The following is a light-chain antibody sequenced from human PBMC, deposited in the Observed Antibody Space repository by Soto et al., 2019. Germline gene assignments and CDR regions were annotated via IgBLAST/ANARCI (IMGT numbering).Light chain of an antibody. CDR2: GAS. CDR1: QSINSF. J-gene: IGKJ1*01. CDR3: LHHGSSLWT. V-gene: IGKV3-20*01. Sequence: EIVLTQSPATLSLSPGERATLSCRASQSINSFLAWYQQRRGQAPRLLIHGASNRATGIPDRFSGSGSGTDFTLTISRLEPEDFAMYYCLHHGSSLWTFGQGTKVDIK.